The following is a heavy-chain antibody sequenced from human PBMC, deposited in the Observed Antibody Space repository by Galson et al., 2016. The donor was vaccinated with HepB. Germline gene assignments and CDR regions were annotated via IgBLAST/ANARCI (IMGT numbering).Heavy chain of an antibody. CDR2: IKHDGSAK. CDR3: ARMSEGSYRPLDFDY. V-gene: IGHV3-7*04. CDR1: GFTFISYW. J-gene: IGHJ4*02. Sequence: SLRLSCAASGFTFISYWMSWVRQAPGKGLEWVSDIKHDGSAKYYADTVKGRVTITRDNSKNSLYLQLNSLRAEDTAVYYCARMSEGSYRPLDFDYWGQGTLVTVSS. D-gene: IGHD3-16*02.